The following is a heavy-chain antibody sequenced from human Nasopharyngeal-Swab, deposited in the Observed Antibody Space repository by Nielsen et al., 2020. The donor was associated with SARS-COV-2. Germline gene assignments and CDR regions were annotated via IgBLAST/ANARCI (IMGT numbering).Heavy chain of an antibody. CDR3: ARDRGDLRKYHFDS. CDR1: GGSVSRGSHY. J-gene: IGHJ4*02. V-gene: IGHV4-61*01. Sequence: GSLRLSCTVSGGSVSRGSHYWTWIRQPPGKELEWIGYNCYTGNTNYNPSLESRVTMSIDTSKNQFSLKLSSVTAADTAVYYCARDRGDLRKYHFDSWGQGTQIAVSA. D-gene: IGHD2-2*01. CDR2: NCYTGNT.